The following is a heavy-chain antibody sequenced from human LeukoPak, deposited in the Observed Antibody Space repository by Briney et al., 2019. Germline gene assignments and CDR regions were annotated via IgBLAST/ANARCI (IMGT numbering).Heavy chain of an antibody. CDR3: ARVGGRAFKDINGYYFDY. CDR1: GFSFSSYT. Sequence: GGSLRLSCAASGFSFSSYTMDWVRQAPGKGLEWVSSISTTSAYIYYADSAKGRFTISRDNAKDSLYLQMNSLRAEDTAVYYCARVGGRAFKDINGYYFDYWGQGILVTVSS. J-gene: IGHJ4*02. V-gene: IGHV3-21*01. D-gene: IGHD2-15*01. CDR2: ISTTSAYI.